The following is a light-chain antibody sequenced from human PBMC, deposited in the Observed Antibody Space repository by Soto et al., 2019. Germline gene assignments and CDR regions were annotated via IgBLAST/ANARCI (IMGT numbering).Light chain of an antibody. CDR1: SNDVGGYNY. J-gene: IGLJ2*01. CDR2: DVS. Sequence: QSVLTQPASVSGSPGQSITISCTGTSNDVGGYNYVSWYQQHPGKAPKLMIYDVSNRPSGVSNRFSGSKSGNTASLTISGLQAEDEADYYCSSYTSSSPVVFGGGTKLTVL. CDR3: SSYTSSSPVV. V-gene: IGLV2-14*01.